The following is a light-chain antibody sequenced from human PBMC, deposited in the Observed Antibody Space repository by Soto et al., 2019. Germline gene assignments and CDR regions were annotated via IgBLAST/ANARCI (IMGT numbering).Light chain of an antibody. Sequence: IQMTQSPSSLSASVGDRVTITCRASQGISNELGWYQQRPGKAPKVLIYGASNLQSGVPSRFSGSASGTDFTLTISSLQPEDFATYYCLQDYTYPWTFGQGTKV. J-gene: IGKJ1*01. CDR2: GAS. V-gene: IGKV1-6*01. CDR1: QGISNE. CDR3: LQDYTYPWT.